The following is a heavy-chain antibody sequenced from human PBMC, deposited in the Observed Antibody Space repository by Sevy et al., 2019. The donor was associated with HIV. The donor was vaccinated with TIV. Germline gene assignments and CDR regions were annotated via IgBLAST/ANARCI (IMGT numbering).Heavy chain of an antibody. CDR1: DGSFSGYY. D-gene: IGHD2-2*01. CDR2: INESGIT. V-gene: IGHV4-34*01. Sequence: SETLSLTCAVHDGSFSGYYWNWIRQLPGKGLEWIGEINESGITYYNPSLKSRVTISVDTSKKQFSLKLNSVTSVDSAVDFCALSPPGLVVPGAPSWFDPWGQGTLVNVSS. CDR3: ALSPPGLVVPGAPSWFDP. J-gene: IGHJ5*02.